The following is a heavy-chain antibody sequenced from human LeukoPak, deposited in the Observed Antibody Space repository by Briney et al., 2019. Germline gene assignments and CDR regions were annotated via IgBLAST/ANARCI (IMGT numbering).Heavy chain of an antibody. CDR1: GFTFSSSA. CDR2: ISSNWGIT. V-gene: IGHV3-64*01. D-gene: IGHD3-9*01. CDR3: ARGNTLTGYSPY. Sequence: GESLRLSCAASGFTFSSSAMHWVRQAPGRGLEYVSGISSNWGITYYAKSVKGRFTISRGNSKNNLFLQMGSLRAEDMAVYYCARGNTLTGYSPYWGHGTLVTVSA. J-gene: IGHJ4*01.